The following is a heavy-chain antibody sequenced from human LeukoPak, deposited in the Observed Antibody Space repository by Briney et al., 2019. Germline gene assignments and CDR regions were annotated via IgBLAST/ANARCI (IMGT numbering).Heavy chain of an antibody. CDR3: GRIFTSRGIGGPRVF. Sequence: SETLSLTCTVSGVSISNSDYYWGWIRQPPGRGLEWIGRIYHTATTYYNPSLKSQLTISLDPSKSQFYLNVTSVTAADTAVYYCGRIFTSRGIGGPRVFWGQGNLVTVSS. CDR1: GVSISNSDYY. V-gene: IGHV4-39*07. D-gene: IGHD2-15*01. CDR2: IYHTATT. J-gene: IGHJ4*02.